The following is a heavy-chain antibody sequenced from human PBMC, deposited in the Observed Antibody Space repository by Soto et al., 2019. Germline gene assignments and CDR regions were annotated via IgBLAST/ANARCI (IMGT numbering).Heavy chain of an antibody. V-gene: IGHV1-18*01. D-gene: IGHD3-16*01. CDR2: ISAYNGNT. J-gene: IGHJ4*02. CDR1: GYTFASYA. Sequence: GASVKVSCKASGYTFASYAISWMRQAPGQGLEWMGWISAYNGNTNYAQKLQGRVTMTTDTSTNTAYMELRSLRSDDTAVYYCARDWFGIDYWGQGTLVTVSS. CDR3: ARDWFGIDY.